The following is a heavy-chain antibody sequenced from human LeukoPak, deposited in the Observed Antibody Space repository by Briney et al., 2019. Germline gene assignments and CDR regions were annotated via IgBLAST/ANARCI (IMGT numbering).Heavy chain of an antibody. Sequence: EASVKVSCKASGYTFTSYGISWVRQAPGQGLEWMGWISAYNGKTDYAQNLQGRVTMTTDTSTSTAYMDLRSLRSDDTAVYYCARDGIRTLWFGELDSPNAFDIWGQGTMVTVSS. CDR3: ARDGIRTLWFGELDSPNAFDI. CDR1: GYTFTSYG. V-gene: IGHV1-18*01. D-gene: IGHD3-10*01. J-gene: IGHJ3*02. CDR2: ISAYNGKT.